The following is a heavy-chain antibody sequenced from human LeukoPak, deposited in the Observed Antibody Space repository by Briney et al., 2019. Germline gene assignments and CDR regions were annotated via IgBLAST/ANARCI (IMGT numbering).Heavy chain of an antibody. J-gene: IGHJ6*02. CDR2: IYPGDSDT. D-gene: IGHD6-19*01. V-gene: IGHV5-51*01. CDR1: GSSFTSYW. Sequence: GESLKISCKGSGSSFTSYWIGWVRQLPGKGLEWMGIIYPGDSDTRYSPSFQGQVTISADKSISTAYLQWSSLKASDTAMYYCARLSGWYLMTGYYYYYYGMDVWGQGTTVTVSS. CDR3: ARLSGWYLMTGYYYYYYGMDV.